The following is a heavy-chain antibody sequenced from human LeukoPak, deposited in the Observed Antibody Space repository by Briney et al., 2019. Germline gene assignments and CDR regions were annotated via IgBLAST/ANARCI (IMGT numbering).Heavy chain of an antibody. CDR2: MNPNSGNT. J-gene: IGHJ4*02. D-gene: IGHD3-22*01. CDR1: GYTFTSYD. Sequence: ASVKVSCKASGYTFTSYDINWVRQAPGQGLEWMGWMNPNSGNTGYAQKFQGRVTMTRNTSISTAYMELSSLRSEDTAVYYCARGFYDSSGYYGYYFDYWGQGTLVTVSS. CDR3: ARGFYDSSGYYGYYFDY. V-gene: IGHV1-8*01.